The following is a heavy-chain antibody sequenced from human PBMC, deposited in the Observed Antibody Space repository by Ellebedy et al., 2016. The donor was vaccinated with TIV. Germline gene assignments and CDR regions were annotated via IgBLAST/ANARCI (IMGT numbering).Heavy chain of an antibody. Sequence: SETLSLTXTVSGGSISSSSYYWGWIRQPPGKGLEWIGSIYYSGSTYYNPSLKSRVTISVDTSKNQFSLKLSSVTAADTAVYYCARDIAARHFYYYGMDVWGQGTTVTVSS. D-gene: IGHD6-6*01. CDR2: IYYSGST. CDR1: GGSISSSSYY. V-gene: IGHV4-39*02. J-gene: IGHJ6*02. CDR3: ARDIAARHFYYYGMDV.